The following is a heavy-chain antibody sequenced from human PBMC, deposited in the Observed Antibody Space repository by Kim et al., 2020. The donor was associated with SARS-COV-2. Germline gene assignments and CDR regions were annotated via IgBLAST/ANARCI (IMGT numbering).Heavy chain of an antibody. CDR3: ARVGTSSWYGTFDY. CDR2: TDTAGDT. J-gene: IGHJ4*02. V-gene: IGHV3-13*01. Sequence: GGSLRLSCAASGFTFSSYDMHGVRQATGKALEWVSGTDTAGDTYYPGSVKGRFTISRENAKNSLYLQMNSLRAGDTAVYYCARVGTSSWYGTFDYWGQGTLVTVSS. D-gene: IGHD6-13*01. CDR1: GFTFSSYD.